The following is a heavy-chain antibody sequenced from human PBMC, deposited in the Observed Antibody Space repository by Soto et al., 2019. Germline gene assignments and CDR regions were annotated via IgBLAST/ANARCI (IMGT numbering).Heavy chain of an antibody. CDR1: GYTFTGYY. D-gene: IGHD6-13*01. CDR3: ARDTFAGSSWVWGVDP. CDR2: IKPNSGGT. V-gene: IGHV1-2*02. J-gene: IGHJ5*02. Sequence: QVQLVQSGAEVKKPGASVKVSCKASGYTFTGYYMHWVRQAPGQGLEWMGWIKPNSGGTNYAQKFQGRVTMTRDTSISTAYMEMSRLKSDDTAVDYCARDTFAGSSWVWGVDPWGQGTLVTVSS.